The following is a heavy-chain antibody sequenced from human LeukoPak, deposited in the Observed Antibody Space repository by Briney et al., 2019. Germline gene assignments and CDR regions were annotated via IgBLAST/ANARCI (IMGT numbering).Heavy chain of an antibody. CDR3: ARSDRDLWYFDL. J-gene: IGHJ2*01. CDR2: VYYSGTT. V-gene: IGHV4-59*01. Sequence: SETLSLTCTVSGGSISTYYWSWIRQPPGKGLEWIGYVYYSGTTNYKYKSSLKSRVTISVDTSKNQFSLRLSSVTAADTAVYYCARSDRDLWYFDLWGRGTLVTVSS. CDR1: GGSISTYY.